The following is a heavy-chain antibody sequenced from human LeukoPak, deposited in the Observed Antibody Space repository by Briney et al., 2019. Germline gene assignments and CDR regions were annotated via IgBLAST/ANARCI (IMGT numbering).Heavy chain of an antibody. V-gene: IGHV3-7*02. CDR3: ARGSGSYYNLGDDAFDI. CDR2: IKQDGSEK. J-gene: IGHJ3*02. CDR1: GFTFSSYW. D-gene: IGHD3-10*01. Sequence: PGGSPRLSCAASGFTFSSYWMSWVRQAPGKGLEWVANIKQDGSEKYYVDSVKGRFTISRDNAKNSLYLQMNSLRAEDTAVYYCARGSGSYYNLGDDAFDIWGQGTMVTVSS.